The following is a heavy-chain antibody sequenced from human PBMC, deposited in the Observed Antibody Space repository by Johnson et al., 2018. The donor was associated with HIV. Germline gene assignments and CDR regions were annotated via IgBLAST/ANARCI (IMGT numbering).Heavy chain of an antibody. CDR3: ARGRVTTIVMDLGGGGFDI. D-gene: IGHD3-22*01. V-gene: IGHV3-11*04. J-gene: IGHJ3*02. CDR1: GFTFSDYY. Sequence: QEQLVESGGGLVKPGGSLRLSCAASGFTFSDYYMSWIRQAPGKGLEWLSYISSSGSTIYYADSVKGRFTISRDNSKNTLYLQMNSLRTEDTAVYYCARGRVTTIVMDLGGGGFDIGGQVTMVIVSS. CDR2: ISSSGSTI.